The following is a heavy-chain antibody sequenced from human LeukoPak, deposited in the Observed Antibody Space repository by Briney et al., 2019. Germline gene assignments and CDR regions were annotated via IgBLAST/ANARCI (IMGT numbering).Heavy chain of an antibody. J-gene: IGHJ4*02. V-gene: IGHV1-2*02. CDR3: AREGADYYGSGYDY. Sequence: ASVKVSCQAFGYTFRKKYIYWVRQAPGPGLEWGGWSNPHNGATKYAPKFQGRVTMTGDTSISTAYMELNSLRSDDTAVYYCAREGADYYGSGYDYWSQGTLVTVSS. D-gene: IGHD3-10*01. CDR1: GYTFRKKY. CDR2: SNPHNGAT.